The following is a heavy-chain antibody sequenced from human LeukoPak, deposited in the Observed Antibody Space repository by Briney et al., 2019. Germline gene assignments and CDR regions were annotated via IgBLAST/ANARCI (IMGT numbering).Heavy chain of an antibody. CDR1: AGSISSREFF. V-gene: IGHV4-31*02. CDR3: TRITGLMRVTFDT. Sequence: SETLFLTCTVSAGSISSREFFWSWVRQHPGKGLEWIGYIFYSGSTYYNPSLEGRVTMSVDTSKNRLSLTLTSVTAADTAVYYCTRITGLMRVTFDTWGQGTLVTVSS. CDR2: IFYSGST. J-gene: IGHJ5*02. D-gene: IGHD2-8*02.